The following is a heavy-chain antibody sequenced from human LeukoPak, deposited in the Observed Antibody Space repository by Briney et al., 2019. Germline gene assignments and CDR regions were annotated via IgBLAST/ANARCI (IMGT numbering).Heavy chain of an antibody. V-gene: IGHV3-23*01. J-gene: IGHJ4*02. CDR2: ISGTGGST. CDR3: AKGVGTYSSSPCDY. CDR1: GFTFNNYA. D-gene: IGHD6-13*01. Sequence: PGGSLRLSCAASGFTFNNYAMSWGRQAPGQGLQWVSDISGTGGSTYYVDSVKGRFTISRDNSKNTLYLQMNSLRAGDTAVYYCAKGVGTYSSSPCDYWGQGTLVTVSS.